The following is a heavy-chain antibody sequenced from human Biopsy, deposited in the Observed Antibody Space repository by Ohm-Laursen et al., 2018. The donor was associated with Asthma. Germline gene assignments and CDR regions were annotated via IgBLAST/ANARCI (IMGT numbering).Heavy chain of an antibody. V-gene: IGHV2-5*02. J-gene: IGHJ5*02. D-gene: IGHD3-9*01. CDR2: IFWDDYN. CDR1: GFSLRTPGVG. Sequence: TQTLTLTCSFSGFSLRTPGVGVGWIRQSPVKALEWLALIFWDDYNLFRPSLKRGLTITKDPSKNQVVLTMTKMDPVDSGTYYCALSQDSGFDDHSPSWFDPWGQGTLVTVSS. CDR3: ALSQDSGFDDHSPSWFDP.